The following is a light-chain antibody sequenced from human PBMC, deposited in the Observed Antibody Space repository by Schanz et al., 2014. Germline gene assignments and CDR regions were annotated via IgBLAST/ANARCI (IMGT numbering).Light chain of an antibody. V-gene: IGKV4-1*01. CDR1: QSVLSTSNNKNY. Sequence: DIVMTQSPGSLAVSLGERATINCRSSQSVLSTSNNKNYLAWYQQKPGQPPNLLIYWASTRESGVPDRFSGSGSATDFTLTISSLEPEDFAVYYCQLRGNWPPWTFGQGTKVEIK. J-gene: IGKJ1*01. CDR2: WAS. CDR3: QLRGNWPPWT.